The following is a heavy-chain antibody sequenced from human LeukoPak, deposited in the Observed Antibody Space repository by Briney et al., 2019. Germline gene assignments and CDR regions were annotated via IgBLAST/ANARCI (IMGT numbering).Heavy chain of an antibody. D-gene: IGHD2-2*01. CDR1: GGSINSYY. CDR2: IYYSGST. V-gene: IGHV4-59*12. Sequence: SETLSLTCTVSGGSINSYYWSWIRQPPGKGLEWIGYIYYSGSTNYNPSLKSRVTISVDTSKNQFSLKLSSVIAADTAIYYCAREDYQLVSGDFYYYMNVWGKGTTVTVSS. CDR3: AREDYQLVSGDFYYYMNV. J-gene: IGHJ6*03.